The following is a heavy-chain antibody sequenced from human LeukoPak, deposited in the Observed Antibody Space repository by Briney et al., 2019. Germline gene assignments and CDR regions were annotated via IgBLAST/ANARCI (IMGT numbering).Heavy chain of an antibody. CDR3: AKDRSRVNSDMDV. J-gene: IGHJ6*03. D-gene: IGHD4-23*01. CDR2: FSATGGNT. Sequence: GGSLRLSCAASGFTFSSYAMSWVRQAPGKGLEWVSGFSATGGNTHYADSVKGRFTISRDNSKNTLYLQMNSLRAEDTAVYYCAKDRSRVNSDMDVWGKGTTVTVSS. CDR1: GFTFSSYA. V-gene: IGHV3-23*01.